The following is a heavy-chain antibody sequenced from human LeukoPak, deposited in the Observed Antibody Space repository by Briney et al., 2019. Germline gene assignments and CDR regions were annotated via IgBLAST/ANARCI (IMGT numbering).Heavy chain of an antibody. Sequence: GGSLRLSCAASGFTFSSYGMHWVRQAPGKGLEWVAVISYDRSNKYYADSVKGRFTISRDNSKNTLYLQMNSLRAEDTAVYYCAKAYYYGSGSYRPDAFDIWGQGTMVTVSS. J-gene: IGHJ3*02. CDR3: AKAYYYGSGSYRPDAFDI. CDR1: GFTFSSYG. CDR2: ISYDRSNK. V-gene: IGHV3-30*18. D-gene: IGHD3-10*01.